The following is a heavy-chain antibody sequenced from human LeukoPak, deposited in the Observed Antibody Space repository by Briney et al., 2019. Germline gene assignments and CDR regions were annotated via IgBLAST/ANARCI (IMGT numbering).Heavy chain of an antibody. CDR2: ISSSSSYI. Sequence: GGSLRLSCAASGFTFSSYSMNWVRQAPGKGLEWVSSISSSSSYIYYADSVKGRFTISRDNAKNSLYLQMNSLRAEDTAVYYCARDSRVDYYDSSGSAGFDYWGQGTLVTVSS. CDR3: ARDSRVDYYDSSGSAGFDY. J-gene: IGHJ4*02. D-gene: IGHD3-22*01. CDR1: GFTFSSYS. V-gene: IGHV3-21*01.